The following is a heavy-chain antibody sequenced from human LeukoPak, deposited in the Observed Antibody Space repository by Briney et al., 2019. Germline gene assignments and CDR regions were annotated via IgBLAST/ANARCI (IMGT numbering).Heavy chain of an antibody. Sequence: GGSLRLSCAGDGFTFSNYGMHWVRQAPGKGLEWLAVISYEGRTMYYADSVKGRFTISRDNSRNTLFLQMNSLSPDDTAVYYCAKEGTAQISTWYDNWGQGTLVTVSS. CDR2: ISYEGRTM. J-gene: IGHJ4*02. CDR3: AKEGTAQISTWYDN. D-gene: IGHD2-2*01. V-gene: IGHV3-30*18. CDR1: GFTFSNYG.